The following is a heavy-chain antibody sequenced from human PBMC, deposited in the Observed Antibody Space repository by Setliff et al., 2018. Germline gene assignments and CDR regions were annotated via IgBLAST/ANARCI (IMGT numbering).Heavy chain of an antibody. CDR1: GYTFTSYD. CDR3: ARGYSYGYDSGYYFDY. V-gene: IGHV1-8*03. D-gene: IGHD5-18*01. CDR2: MNPNSGNT. Sequence: ASVKVSCKASGYTFTSYDINWVRQATGQGLEWMGWMNPNSGNTGYAQKFQGRVTITADESTSTAYMELSSLRSEDTAVYYCARGYSYGYDSGYYFDYWGQGTLVTVSS. J-gene: IGHJ4*02.